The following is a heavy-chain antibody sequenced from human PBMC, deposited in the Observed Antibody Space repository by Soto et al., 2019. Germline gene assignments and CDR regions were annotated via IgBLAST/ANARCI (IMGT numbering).Heavy chain of an antibody. V-gene: IGHV4-34*01. CDR3: ARAPKVSGSSQTRPDF. Sequence: SETLSLTCSIYSGSFSGYYWSWIRQPPGKGLEWIGEISQSGNTNYSPSLKSRVSISIDTSKKQFSLNLASVSAADTTVYYCARAPKVSGSSQTRPDFWGQGTLVT. CDR2: ISQSGNT. CDR1: SGSFSGYY. J-gene: IGHJ4*02. D-gene: IGHD6-6*01.